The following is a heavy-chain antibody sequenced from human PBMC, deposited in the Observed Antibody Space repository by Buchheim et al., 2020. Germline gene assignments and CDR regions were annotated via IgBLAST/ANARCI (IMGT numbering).Heavy chain of an antibody. D-gene: IGHD2-15*01. CDR3: ASIVVVVAAKDLEREPGAFDI. CDR1: GFTFSSYG. V-gene: IGHV3-30*03. CDR2: ISYDGSNK. Sequence: QVQLVESGGGVVQPGRSLRLSCAASGFTFSSYGMHWVRQAPGKGLEWVAVISYDGSNKYYADSVKGRFTISRDNSKNTLYLQMNSLRAEDTAVYYCASIVVVVAAKDLEREPGAFDIWGQGT. J-gene: IGHJ3*02.